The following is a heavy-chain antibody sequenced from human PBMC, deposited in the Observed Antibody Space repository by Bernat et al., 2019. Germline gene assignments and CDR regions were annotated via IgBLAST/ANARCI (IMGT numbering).Heavy chain of an antibody. CDR3: AKDTGYSSGWYFDAFDI. CDR2: ISGSGGST. V-gene: IGHV3-23*01. CDR1: GFTFSSYA. Sequence: EVQLLESGGGLVQPGGSLRLSCAASGFTFSSYAMSWVRQAPGKGLEWVSAISGSGGSTYYADSGKGRFTISRDNSKNTLYLQMNSLRAEDTAVYYCAKDTGYSSGWYFDAFDIWGQGTMVTVSS. D-gene: IGHD6-19*01. J-gene: IGHJ3*02.